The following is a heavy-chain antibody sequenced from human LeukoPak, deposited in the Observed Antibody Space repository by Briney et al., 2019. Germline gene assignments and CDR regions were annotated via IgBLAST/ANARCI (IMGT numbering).Heavy chain of an antibody. Sequence: GGSLRLSCAASGLTFSSYAMSWVRRAPGRRLEWVSTISGSGRNTDYADSVKGRFTISRDNSKNTFYLQMNSLRAEDTALYYCAKDHSGTWDYFDYWGQGTLVTVSS. CDR2: ISGSGRNT. V-gene: IGHV3-23*01. J-gene: IGHJ4*02. D-gene: IGHD1-26*01. CDR1: GLTFSSYA. CDR3: AKDHSGTWDYFDY.